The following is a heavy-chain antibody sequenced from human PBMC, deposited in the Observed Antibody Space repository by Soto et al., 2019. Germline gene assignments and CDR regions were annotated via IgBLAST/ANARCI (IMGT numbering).Heavy chain of an antibody. CDR1: GYTFTNYA. CDR3: ARGFPLWFDP. CDR2: INAGNGNT. J-gene: IGHJ5*02. V-gene: IGHV1-3*05. Sequence: QVQLVQSGAEEKKPGASVKVSCKASGYTFTNYAMHWVRQAPGQRLEWMGGINAGNGNTKYSQKFQGRVTITRDTSASTAYMELSSLRSEDTAVYYCARGFPLWFDPGGQGTLVTVSS. D-gene: IGHD3-16*02.